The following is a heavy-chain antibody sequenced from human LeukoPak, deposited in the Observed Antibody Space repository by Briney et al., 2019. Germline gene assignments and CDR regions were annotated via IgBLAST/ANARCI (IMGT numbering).Heavy chain of an antibody. CDR3: ARDQRPMVRGVRAFDY. CDR1: GYTFTSYD. V-gene: IGHV1-8*01. J-gene: IGHJ4*02. CDR2: MNPNSGNT. D-gene: IGHD3-10*01. Sequence: GASVKASCKASGYTFTSYDINWVRHATGQGPEWMGWMNPNSGNTGYAQKFQGRVTMTRNTSINTDYMELSSLRSEGTAVYYCARDQRPMVRGVRAFDYWGQGTLVTVSS.